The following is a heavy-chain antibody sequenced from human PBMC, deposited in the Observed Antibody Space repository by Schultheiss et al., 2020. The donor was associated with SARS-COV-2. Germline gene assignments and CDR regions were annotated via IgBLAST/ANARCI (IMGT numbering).Heavy chain of an antibody. CDR3: ARSITARPARGAHDYYYYGMDV. Sequence: SQTLSLTCTVSGGSISSYYWSWIRQPPGKGLEWIGSIYYSGSTYYNPSLKSRVTISVDTSKNQFSLKLSSVTAADTAVYYCARSITARPARGAHDYYYYGMDVWGQGTTVTVSS. CDR2: IYYSGST. CDR1: GGSISSYY. V-gene: IGHV4-39*01. D-gene: IGHD6-6*01. J-gene: IGHJ6*02.